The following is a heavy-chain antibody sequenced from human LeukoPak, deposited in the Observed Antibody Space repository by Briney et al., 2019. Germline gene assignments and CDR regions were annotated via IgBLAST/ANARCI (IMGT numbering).Heavy chain of an antibody. V-gene: IGHV2-5*02. CDR2: IYGDDDK. J-gene: IGHJ5*02. D-gene: IGHD6-13*01. CDR3: APRASAATGTGKDWFDP. Sequence: SVPTLVKPTQPHTLAWTFSGFSLTTTGVGVGWIRQPPGKALQGLAPIYGDDDKLYNPSLKSRLPVTKDTSNNQVVLTMTNMDPVDRATYYCAPRASAATGTGKDWFDPWGQGTPVTVSS. CDR1: GFSLTTTGVG.